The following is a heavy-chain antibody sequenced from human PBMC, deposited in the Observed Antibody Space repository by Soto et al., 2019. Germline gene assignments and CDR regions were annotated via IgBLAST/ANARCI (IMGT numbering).Heavy chain of an antibody. CDR3: ARESGGATATLYYYYFYMDV. V-gene: IGHV1-2*04. Sequence: QVQLVQSGAEVRKPGASVTVSCRSSGDSFNDYSIHWVRPAPGQGLEWMGWINPNSGVTKYAQKFQGWVSMTRDTSIRTVYMQLSRLRSDDTAAYYCARESGGATATLYYYYFYMDVWGTGTTVTVSS. J-gene: IGHJ6*03. CDR1: GDSFNDYS. CDR2: INPNSGVT. D-gene: IGHD2-15*01.